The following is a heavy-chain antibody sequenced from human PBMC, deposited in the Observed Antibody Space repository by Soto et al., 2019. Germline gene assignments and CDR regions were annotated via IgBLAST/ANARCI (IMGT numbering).Heavy chain of an antibody. J-gene: IGHJ4*02. Sequence: ASVKVSCKASGHTFTSYGISWVRQAPGQGLEWMGWISAYNGNTNYAQKLQGRVTMTTDTSTSTAYMELRSLRSDDTAVCYCARDKYFDWLLPDPTPFDYWGQGTLVTVSS. D-gene: IGHD3-9*01. CDR3: ARDKYFDWLLPDPTPFDY. CDR1: GHTFTSYG. V-gene: IGHV1-18*01. CDR2: ISAYNGNT.